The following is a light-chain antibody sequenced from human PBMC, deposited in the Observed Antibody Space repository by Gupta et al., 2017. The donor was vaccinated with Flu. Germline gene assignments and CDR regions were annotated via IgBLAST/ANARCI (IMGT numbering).Light chain of an antibody. Sequence: PSSLSASVGDRVTITCRASQSISSYLNWYQQKPGKAPKLLIYAASSLQSGVPSRFSGSGSGTDFTLTISSLQPEDFATYYCQQSYRTPRTFGQGTKVEIK. V-gene: IGKV1-39*01. CDR1: QSISSY. J-gene: IGKJ1*01. CDR2: AAS. CDR3: QQSYRTPRT.